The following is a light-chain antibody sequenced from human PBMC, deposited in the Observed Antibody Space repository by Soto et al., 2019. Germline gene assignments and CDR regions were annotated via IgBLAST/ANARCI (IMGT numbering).Light chain of an antibody. J-gene: IGKJ4*01. CDR1: QDIKKY. Sequence: DIVMTQSQESLSAAVCDRVTITCQASQDIKKYLNWYQQKQGKAPKLLMYDASNLETGVPSRFSGSVSGTDGTFTISSLKPEDSSTYYCQQYDNLPLTFGGGTKVDIK. CDR2: DAS. CDR3: QQYDNLPLT. V-gene: IGKV1-33*01.